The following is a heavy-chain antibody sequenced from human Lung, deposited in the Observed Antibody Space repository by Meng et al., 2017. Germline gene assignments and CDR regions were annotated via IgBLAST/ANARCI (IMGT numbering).Heavy chain of an antibody. J-gene: IGHJ4*02. V-gene: IGHV4-34*01. CDR1: GGSFSDYY. CDR3: ARGPTTMAHDFDY. Sequence: VQPQQGGAGLLRPSETLSLTCVVSGGSFSDYYWSWIRQPPGKGLEWIGEINHSGSTNYNPSLESRATISVDTSQNNLSLKLSSVTAADSAVYYCARGPTTMAHDFDYWGQGTLVTVSS. D-gene: IGHD4-11*01. CDR2: INHSGST.